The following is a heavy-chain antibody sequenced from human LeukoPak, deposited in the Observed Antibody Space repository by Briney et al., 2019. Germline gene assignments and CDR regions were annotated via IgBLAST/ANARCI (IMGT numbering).Heavy chain of an antibody. Sequence: PGEPLRLSCAGSGFTLGSYAMSWVRQAPGKGLEWVSAISGNGYNTYYADSVKGRFTISSESSGNTLYLQMHNLRAEDTAVYYCAKGVRLWFAFYFDYWGQGTLVTVSS. CDR2: ISGNGYNT. D-gene: IGHD3-10*01. J-gene: IGHJ4*02. CDR1: GFTLGSYA. CDR3: AKGVRLWFAFYFDY. V-gene: IGHV3-23*01.